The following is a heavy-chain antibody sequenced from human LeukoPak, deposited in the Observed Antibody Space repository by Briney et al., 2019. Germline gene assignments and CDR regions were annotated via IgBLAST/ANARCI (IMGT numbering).Heavy chain of an antibody. CDR1: GFTFSSYG. V-gene: IGHV3-33*01. CDR2: IWYDGSNK. CDR3: AREGLELQYYYGMDV. J-gene: IGHJ6*02. Sequence: GRSLRLSCAASGFTFSSYGMHWVRQAPGKGLEWVAAIWYDGSNKYYADSVKGRFTISRDNSKNTLYLQMNSLRAEDTAVYYCAREGLELQYYYGMDVWGQGTTVTVSS. D-gene: IGHD1-7*01.